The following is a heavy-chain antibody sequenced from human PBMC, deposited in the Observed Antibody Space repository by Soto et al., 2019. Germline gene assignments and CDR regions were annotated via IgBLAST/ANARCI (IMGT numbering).Heavy chain of an antibody. V-gene: IGHV4-39*01. CDR1: GGSISSSSYY. CDR2: IYYSGST. Sequence: PSETLSLTCTVSGGSISSSSYYWGWIRQPPGKGLEWIGSIYYSGSTYYNPSLKSRVTISVDTSKNQFSLKLSSVTAADTAVYYCARHSRYSSSFNPYYYYYMDVWGKGTTVTVSS. J-gene: IGHJ6*03. CDR3: ARHSRYSSSFNPYYYYYMDV. D-gene: IGHD6-6*01.